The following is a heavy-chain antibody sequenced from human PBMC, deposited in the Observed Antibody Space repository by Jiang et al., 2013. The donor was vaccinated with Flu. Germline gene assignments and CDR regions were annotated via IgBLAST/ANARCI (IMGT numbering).Heavy chain of an antibody. CDR1: GYSLTELS. D-gene: IGHD3-3*01. Sequence: GAEVKKPGASVKVSCKVSGYSLTELSIHWVRQAPGKGLEWMGGYDPEEAETIYAQQLQGRVTMTENTSTETAYMELTSLRSEDTAVYYCATEISDFWSGFEFWGQGTLVTVSS. J-gene: IGHJ4*02. CDR2: YDPEEAET. CDR3: ATEISDFWSGFEF. V-gene: IGHV1-24*01.